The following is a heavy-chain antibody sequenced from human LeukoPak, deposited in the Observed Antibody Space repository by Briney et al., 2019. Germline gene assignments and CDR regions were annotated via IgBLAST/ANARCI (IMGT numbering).Heavy chain of an antibody. CDR2: ISGSGGST. J-gene: IGHJ4*02. Sequence: PGGSLRLSCAASGFTFSSYAMSWVRRAPGKGLEWVSAISGSGGSTYYADSVKGRFTISRDNSKNTPYLQMNSLRAEDTAVYYCAKDRWQWLVLFDYWGQGTLVTVSS. V-gene: IGHV3-23*01. CDR1: GFTFSSYA. CDR3: AKDRWQWLVLFDY. D-gene: IGHD6-19*01.